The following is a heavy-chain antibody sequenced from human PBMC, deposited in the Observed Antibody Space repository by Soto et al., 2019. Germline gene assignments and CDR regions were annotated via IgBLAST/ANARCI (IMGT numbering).Heavy chain of an antibody. Sequence: QVQLVQSGAEVKKPGASVKVSCKASGYTFTSYDINWVRQATGQGLEWMGWMNPNSGNTGYAQKFQGRVTMTSNTSISTAYMELSSLRSDDTVVYYCAGVVRNDYGDYVPGDYYYYYMDVWGKGTTVTVSS. J-gene: IGHJ6*03. D-gene: IGHD4-17*01. CDR1: GYTFTSYD. V-gene: IGHV1-8*01. CDR3: AGVVRNDYGDYVPGDYYYYYMDV. CDR2: MNPNSGNT.